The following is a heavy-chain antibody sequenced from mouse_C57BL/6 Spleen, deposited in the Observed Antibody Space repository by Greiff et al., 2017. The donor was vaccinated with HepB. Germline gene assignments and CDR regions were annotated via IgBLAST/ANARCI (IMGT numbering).Heavy chain of an antibody. Sequence: VQLQQSGPELVKPGASVKISCKASGYTFTDYYMNWVKQSHGKSLEWIGDINPNNGGTSYNQKFKGKATLTVDKSSSTAYMELRSLTSEDSAVYYCAGGSSYVGWFAYWGQGTLVTVSA. CDR3: AGGSSYVGWFAY. D-gene: IGHD1-1*01. CDR2: INPNNGGT. V-gene: IGHV1-26*01. J-gene: IGHJ3*01. CDR1: GYTFTDYY.